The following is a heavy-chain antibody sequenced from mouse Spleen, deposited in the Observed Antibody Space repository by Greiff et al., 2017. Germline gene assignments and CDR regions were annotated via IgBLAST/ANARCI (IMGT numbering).Heavy chain of an antibody. CDR2: IWSGGST. J-gene: IGHJ2*01. CDR3: ARNLLWSFDY. V-gene: IGHV2-2*01. Sequence: VQLQQSGPGLVQPSQSLSITCTVSGFSLTSYGVHWVRQSPGKGLEWLGVIWSGGSTDYNAAFISRLSISKDNSKSQVFFKMNSLQADDTAIYYCARNLLWSFDYWGQGTTLTVSS. CDR1: GFSLTSYG. D-gene: IGHD2-1*01.